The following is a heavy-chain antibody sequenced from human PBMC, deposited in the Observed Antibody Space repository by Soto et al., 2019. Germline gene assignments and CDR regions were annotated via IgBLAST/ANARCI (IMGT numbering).Heavy chain of an antibody. CDR2: IYYNGDT. Sequence: SETLSLTCTVSGGPFSSGGYYWSWIRQEPGKGLEWIGYIYYNGDTSYNPSLKSRVTISADTSKTQFSLKLSSVTAADTAVYYCARVPRDCSSTSCGGYYYYGMDVWGQGTTVTVSS. CDR1: GGPFSSGGYY. CDR3: ARVPRDCSSTSCGGYYYYGMDV. D-gene: IGHD2-2*01. J-gene: IGHJ6*02. V-gene: IGHV4-31*03.